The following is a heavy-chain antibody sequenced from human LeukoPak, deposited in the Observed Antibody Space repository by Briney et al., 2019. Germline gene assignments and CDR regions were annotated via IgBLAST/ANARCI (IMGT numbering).Heavy chain of an antibody. J-gene: IGHJ3*02. CDR2: IYPGDSDT. CDR3: ARHWQDDAFDI. V-gene: IGHV5-51*01. Sequence: GESLKISRKGSGYSFTSYCIGWVRQMPGKGLELMGIIYPGDSDTRYSPSFQGQVTISADKSISTAYLQWSSLKASDTAMYYCARHWQDDAFDIWGQGTMATVSS. CDR1: GYSFTSYC.